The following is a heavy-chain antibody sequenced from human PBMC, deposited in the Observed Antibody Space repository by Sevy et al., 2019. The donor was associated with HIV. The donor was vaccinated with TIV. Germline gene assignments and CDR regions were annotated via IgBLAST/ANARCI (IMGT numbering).Heavy chain of an antibody. CDR1: GFTVSSNY. V-gene: IGHV3-66*01. D-gene: IGHD6-13*01. Sequence: GGSLRLSYAASGFTVSSNYMSWVRQAPGKGLEWVSVIYSGGSTYYADSMKGRFTISRDNSKNTLFLQMNTLRAEDTAVYYCARGEIVAAGMFYQYYGMDVWGQGTTVTVSS. J-gene: IGHJ6*02. CDR3: ARGEIVAAGMFYQYYGMDV. CDR2: IYSGGST.